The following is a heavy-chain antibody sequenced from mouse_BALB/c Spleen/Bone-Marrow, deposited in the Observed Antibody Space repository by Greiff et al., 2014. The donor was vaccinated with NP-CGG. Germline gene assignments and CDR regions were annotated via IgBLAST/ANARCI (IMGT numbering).Heavy chain of an antibody. CDR2: ISSGSSTI. Sequence: EVQVVESGGGLVQPGGSRKLSCAASGFTFSSFGMHWVRQAPEKGLEWVAYISSGSSTIYYADTVKGRFTISRDNPKNTLFLQMTSLRSEDTAMYYCATGTRDYWGQGTTLTVSS. V-gene: IGHV5-17*02. J-gene: IGHJ2*01. CDR1: GFTFSSFG. CDR3: ATGTRDY. D-gene: IGHD4-1*01.